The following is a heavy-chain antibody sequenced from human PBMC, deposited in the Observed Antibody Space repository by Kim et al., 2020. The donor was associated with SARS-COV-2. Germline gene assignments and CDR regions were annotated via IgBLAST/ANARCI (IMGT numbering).Heavy chain of an antibody. CDR3: ARGRGLLWFGELLPNQYYFDY. V-gene: IGHV4-34*01. J-gene: IGHJ4*02. Sequence: SETLSLTCAVYGGSFSGYYWSWIRQPPGKGLEWIGEINHSGSTNYNPSLKSRVTISVDTSKNQFSLKLSSVTAADTAVYYCARGRGLLWFGELLPNQYYFDYWGQGTLFTVSS. CDR1: GGSFSGYY. D-gene: IGHD3-10*01. CDR2: INHSGST.